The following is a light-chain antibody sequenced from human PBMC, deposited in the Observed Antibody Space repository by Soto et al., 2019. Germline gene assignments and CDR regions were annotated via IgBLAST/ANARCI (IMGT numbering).Light chain of an antibody. J-gene: IGKJ1*01. V-gene: IGKV1-39*01. CDR2: APS. CDR3: QKSYTTHRT. Sequence: DLQMTQSPSSLSASVGDRVTITCRTSQTINNYLNWYQQKPGKATMLLIYAPSTWQSGVPSRFTGSRSRAEVKHTSSILQHEDVATYSCQKSYTTHRTFGQGTNVAIK. CDR1: QTINNY.